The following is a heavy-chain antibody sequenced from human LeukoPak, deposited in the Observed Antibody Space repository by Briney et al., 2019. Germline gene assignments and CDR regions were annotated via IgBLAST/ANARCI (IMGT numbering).Heavy chain of an antibody. CDR3: ARDLYSSGWHDY. CDR2: FYYSGST. D-gene: IGHD6-19*01. J-gene: IGHJ4*02. Sequence: SETLSLTCAVCGGSISSYYWSWIPQTPGKGLEWSGYFYYSGSTKYNPYLKRRVTISVETSKNKFSRKRNSVTGAVTTVYYCARDLYSSGWHDYWVQGTLVTVSS. CDR1: GGSISSYY. V-gene: IGHV4-59*01.